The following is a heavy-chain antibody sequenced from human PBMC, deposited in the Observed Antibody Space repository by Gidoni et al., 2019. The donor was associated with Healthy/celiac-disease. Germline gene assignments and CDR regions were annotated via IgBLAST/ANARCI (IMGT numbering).Heavy chain of an antibody. Sequence: QVQLQQWGAGLLKPSETLSLTCAVYGGSFRGYYWSWIRQPPGKGLEWIGEINHSGSTNYNPSLKSRVTISVDTSKNQFSLKLSSVTAADTAVYYCARAHYYGSGSSRGYFDYWGQGTLVTVSS. V-gene: IGHV4-34*01. J-gene: IGHJ4*02. D-gene: IGHD3-10*01. CDR3: ARAHYYGSGSSRGYFDY. CDR1: GGSFRGYY. CDR2: INHSGST.